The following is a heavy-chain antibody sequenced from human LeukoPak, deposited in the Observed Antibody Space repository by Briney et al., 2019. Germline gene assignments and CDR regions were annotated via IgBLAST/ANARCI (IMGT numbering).Heavy chain of an antibody. CDR1: GFTFTSYD. Sequence: ASVKVSCKASGFTFTSYDIDWVRQAPGQGLEWMGWMNPNSGNTRYAQKVQGRITMTRDTSISTAYMELSSLRSEDTAVYYCARGPTLVRGVIMPDSVGGMDVWGQGTTVTVSS. D-gene: IGHD3-10*01. CDR3: ARGPTLVRGVIMPDSVGGMDV. V-gene: IGHV1-8*01. CDR2: MNPNSGNT. J-gene: IGHJ6*02.